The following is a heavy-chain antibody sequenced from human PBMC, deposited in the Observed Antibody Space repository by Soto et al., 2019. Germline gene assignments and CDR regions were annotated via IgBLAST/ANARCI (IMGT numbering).Heavy chain of an antibody. CDR1: GFTVSSND. CDR2: IYSGGST. V-gene: IGHV3-66*01. D-gene: IGHD3-16*01. J-gene: IGHJ2*01. Sequence: EVQLVESGGGLVQPGGSLRLSCAASGFTVSSNDMSWVRQAPGKGLQWVSVIYSGGSTYYADSVKGRLSISRDDSKNTVYLQMNSLRDEDTAVYYCARDASYWYFDLWGRGTLVTVSS. CDR3: ARDASYWYFDL.